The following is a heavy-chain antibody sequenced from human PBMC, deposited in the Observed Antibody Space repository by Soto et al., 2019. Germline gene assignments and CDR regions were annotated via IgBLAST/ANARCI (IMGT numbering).Heavy chain of an antibody. J-gene: IGHJ4*02. CDR1: GFTVSSNY. D-gene: IGHD6-19*01. CDR2: IYSGGNT. V-gene: IGHV3-66*01. CDR3: ARDHSSGWSNFDY. Sequence: PGGSLRLSCAASGFTVSSNYMSWVRQAPGKGLEWVSVIYSGGNTYYADSVKGRFTISRDNSKNTLYLQMNSLRAEDTAIYYCARDHSSGWSNFDYWGQGTLVTAPQ.